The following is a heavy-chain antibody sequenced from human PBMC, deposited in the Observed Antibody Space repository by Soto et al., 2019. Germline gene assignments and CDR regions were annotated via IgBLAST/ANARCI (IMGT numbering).Heavy chain of an antibody. V-gene: IGHV3-23*01. CDR2: ISGSGGST. CDR3: ADPPTSDS. Sequence: LRLSCAASGFTFSSYDMSWVRQAPGKGLEWVSGISGSGGSTYYADSVKGRFTISRDNSKNTLYLQMNSLRAEDTAVYYCADPPTSDSWGQGTLVTVSS. CDR1: GFTFSSYD. J-gene: IGHJ4*02.